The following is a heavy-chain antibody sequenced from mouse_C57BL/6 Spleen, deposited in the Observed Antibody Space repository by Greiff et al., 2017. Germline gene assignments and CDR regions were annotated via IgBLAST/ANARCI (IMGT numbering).Heavy chain of an antibody. J-gene: IGHJ4*01. Sequence: EVQLVESGGGLVQPKGSLKLSCAASGFSFNTYAMNWVRQAPAKGLEWVARIRSKSNNYATYYADSVKDRFTISRDDSESMLYLQMNNLKTEDTAMYYCVRHAAGYYAMDYWGQGTSVTVSS. V-gene: IGHV10-1*01. CDR1: GFSFNTYA. CDR3: VRHAAGYYAMDY. CDR2: IRSKSNNYAT.